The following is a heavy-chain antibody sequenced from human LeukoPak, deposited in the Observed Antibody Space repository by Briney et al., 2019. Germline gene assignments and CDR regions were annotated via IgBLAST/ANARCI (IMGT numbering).Heavy chain of an antibody. CDR1: GGTFSSYA. V-gene: IGHV1-69*13. Sequence: ASVKVSYKASGGTFSSYAISWVRQAPGQGLEWMGGIIPIFGTANYAQKFQGRVTITADESTSTAYMELSSLRSGDTAVYYCARVYGSGSPMGHNWFDPWGQGTLVTVSS. CDR2: IIPIFGTA. J-gene: IGHJ5*02. D-gene: IGHD3-10*01. CDR3: ARVYGSGSPMGHNWFDP.